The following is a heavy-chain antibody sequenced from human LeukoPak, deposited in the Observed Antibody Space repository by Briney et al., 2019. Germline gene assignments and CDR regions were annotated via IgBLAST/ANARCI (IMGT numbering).Heavy chain of an antibody. D-gene: IGHD3-22*01. CDR1: GFTFSIYA. J-gene: IGHJ4*02. CDR2: ISGSDGST. CDR3: AKPLRDGIVVVTIFDY. V-gene: IGHV3-23*01. Sequence: GGSLRLSCAASGFTFSIYAMSWVRQAPGKGLEWVSAISGSDGSTYYADSVKGRFTISRDNSKNTLYLQMNSLRAEDTAVYYCAKPLRDGIVVVTIFDYWGQGTLVTVSS.